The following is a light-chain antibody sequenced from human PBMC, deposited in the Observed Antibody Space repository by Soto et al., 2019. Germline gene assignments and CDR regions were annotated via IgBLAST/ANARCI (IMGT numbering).Light chain of an antibody. V-gene: IGKV3-20*01. CDR1: QSVSSSD. J-gene: IGKJ2*01. Sequence: EIVLTQSPGTLSLSPGERATLSCRATQSVSSSDLAWYQQKPGQAPRLLIYGASSRATGIPDRFSGSGSGTDFTLTISRLEPEDFAVYYCQHYGSSQYTFGQGTKLEIK. CDR2: GAS. CDR3: QHYGSSQYT.